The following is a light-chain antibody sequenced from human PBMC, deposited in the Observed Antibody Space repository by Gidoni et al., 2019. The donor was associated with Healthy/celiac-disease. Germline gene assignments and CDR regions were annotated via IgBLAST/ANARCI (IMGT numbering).Light chain of an antibody. V-gene: IGLV2-14*01. Sequence: QSALTQPASVSGSPGQSITLSCTGTSSDVGGYNYVSWYQQHPGKAPKLMIYEVSNRPSGVSNRFSGSKSGNTASLTISGLQVEDEADYYCSSYTSSSTPYVVFGGGTKLTVL. J-gene: IGLJ2*01. CDR2: EVS. CDR1: SSDVGGYNY. CDR3: SSYTSSSTPYVV.